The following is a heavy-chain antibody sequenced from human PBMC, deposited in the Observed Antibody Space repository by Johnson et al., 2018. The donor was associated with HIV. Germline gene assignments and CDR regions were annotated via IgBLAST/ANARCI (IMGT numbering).Heavy chain of an antibody. CDR2: ISYDGSNK. D-gene: IGHD6-13*01. J-gene: IGHJ3*02. V-gene: IGHV3-30*14. Sequence: QVQLVESGGGVVQPGRSLRLSCAASGFTVSSNYMSWVRQAPGKGLEWVAVISYDGSNKYYADSVKGRFTISRDNSKNTLYLQMSSLRVEDTAVYYCARDLVGVVAAAGPVGDASDIWGQGTMVTVSS. CDR3: ARDLVGVVAAAGPVGDASDI. CDR1: GFTVSSNY.